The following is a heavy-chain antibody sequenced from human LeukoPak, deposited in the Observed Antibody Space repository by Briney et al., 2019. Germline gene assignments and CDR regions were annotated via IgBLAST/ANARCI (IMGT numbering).Heavy chain of an antibody. V-gene: IGHV1-2*02. D-gene: IGHD3-10*01. CDR2: INPNSGDT. CDR3: ARAECGSGSHCTDYYYGLDA. Sequence: VASVKVSCKASGYTFTGYYMHWVRQAPGQGLEWMGWINPNSGDTKYAQKFQGRVTMTRDTSISTAYMEVSRLTSDDTAIYYCARAECGSGSHCTDYYYGLDAWGQGTTVTVSS. CDR1: GYTFTGYY. J-gene: IGHJ6*01.